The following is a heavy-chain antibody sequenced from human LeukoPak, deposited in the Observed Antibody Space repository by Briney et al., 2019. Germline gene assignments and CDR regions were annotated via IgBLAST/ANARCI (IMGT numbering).Heavy chain of an antibody. CDR2: INSNGNT. Sequence: SETLSLICTVSGGSISTYYWSWIRQPAGKGPEWIGRINSNGNTNYNPSLKSRVSMSVDTSKNHFSLNVSSVTAADTAVYYCARDRLGFRVDVWGEGTTVTASS. J-gene: IGHJ6*04. CDR1: GGSISTYY. D-gene: IGHD3-10*01. V-gene: IGHV4-4*07. CDR3: ARDRLGFRVDV.